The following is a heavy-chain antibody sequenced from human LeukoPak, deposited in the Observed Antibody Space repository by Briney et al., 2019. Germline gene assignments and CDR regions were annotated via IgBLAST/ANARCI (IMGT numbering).Heavy chain of an antibody. J-gene: IGHJ4*02. V-gene: IGHV3-30*18. CDR3: GKQRYSSDFYFDY. CDR1: GFTFSSYA. D-gene: IGHD6-19*01. CDR2: ISYDGSNK. Sequence: GGSLRLSCAASGFTFSSYAMSWVRQAPGKGLEWVAVISYDGSNKYYADSVKGRFTISRDNSKNTLYLQMNSLRAEDTAVYYCGKQRYSSDFYFDYWGQGTLVTVSS.